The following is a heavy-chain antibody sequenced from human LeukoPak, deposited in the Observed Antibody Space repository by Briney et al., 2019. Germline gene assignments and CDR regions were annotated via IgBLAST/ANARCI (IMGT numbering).Heavy chain of an antibody. D-gene: IGHD2-2*01. Sequence: SVKVSCKASGGTFSSYAISWVRQAPGQGLEWMGRIIPILGIANYAQKFQGRVTITADKSTSTAYMELSSLRSEDTAVYYCARVLDCSSTSCYGGHYWGQGTLVAVSS. CDR2: IIPILGIA. J-gene: IGHJ4*02. CDR3: ARVLDCSSTSCYGGHY. CDR1: GGTFSSYA. V-gene: IGHV1-69*04.